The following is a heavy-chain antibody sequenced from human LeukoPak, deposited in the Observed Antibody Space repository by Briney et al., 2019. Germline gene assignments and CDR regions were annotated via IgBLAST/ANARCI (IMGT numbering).Heavy chain of an antibody. V-gene: IGHV1-18*01. CDR1: GYTFTSYG. D-gene: IGHD3-9*01. J-gene: IGHJ6*03. CDR3: AREGSLRYFDWLSPYYYYYYMDV. CDR2: ISAYNGNT. Sequence: ASVKVSCKASGYTFTSYGISWVRQAPGQGLEWMGWISAYNGNTNYAQKLQGRVTMTTDTSTSTAYMELRSLRSDDTAVYYCAREGSLRYFDWLSPYYYYYYMDVWGKGTTVTVSS.